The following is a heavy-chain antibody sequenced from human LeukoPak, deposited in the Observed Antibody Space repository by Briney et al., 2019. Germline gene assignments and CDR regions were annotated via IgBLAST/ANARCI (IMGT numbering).Heavy chain of an antibody. CDR1: SDSISNYY. CDR2: ISGSFNTT. J-gene: IGHJ4*02. CDR3: VKGGQLGY. D-gene: IGHD6-6*01. V-gene: IGHV3-23*01. Sequence: HPSETLSLTCTVSSDSISNYYWSWVRQAPGKGLEWVSAISGSFNTTYYIDSVKGRFTISRDNSKNTLYLQMDSLRAEDTAVYYCVKGGQLGYWGQGILVTVSS.